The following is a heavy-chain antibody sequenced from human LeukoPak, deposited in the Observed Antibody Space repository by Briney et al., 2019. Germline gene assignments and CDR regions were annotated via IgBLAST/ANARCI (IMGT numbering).Heavy chain of an antibody. CDR1: GFTFSSYG. J-gene: IGHJ4*02. CDR2: ISGSGGST. CDR3: ARDRPKSYGDYSGYFDY. V-gene: IGHV3-23*01. Sequence: GGTLRLSCAASGFTFSSYGMSWVRQAPGKGLEWVSAISGSGGSTYYADSVKGRFTISRDNAKNSLCLQMNSLRAEDTAVYYCARDRPKSYGDYSGYFDYWGQGTLVTVSS. D-gene: IGHD4-17*01.